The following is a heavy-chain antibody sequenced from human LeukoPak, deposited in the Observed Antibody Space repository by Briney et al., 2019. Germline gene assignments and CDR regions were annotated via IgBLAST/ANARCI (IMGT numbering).Heavy chain of an antibody. CDR3: ATTVLRYFDWLPNYYYYGMDV. CDR1: GYTFTSYG. CDR2: ISAYNGNT. Sequence: ASVTVSCKASGYTFTSYGISWVRQAPGQGLEWMGWISAYNGNTNYAQKLQGRVTMTTDTSTSTAYMELRSLRSDDTAVYYCATTVLRYFDWLPNYYYYGMDVWGQGTTVTVSS. V-gene: IGHV1-18*01. D-gene: IGHD3-9*01. J-gene: IGHJ6*02.